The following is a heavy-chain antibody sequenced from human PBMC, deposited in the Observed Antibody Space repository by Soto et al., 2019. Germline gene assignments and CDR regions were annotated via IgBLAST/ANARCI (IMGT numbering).Heavy chain of an antibody. J-gene: IGHJ6*02. CDR3: ARGGSGWYQSRYYYYGRDV. V-gene: IGHV1-46*01. CDR1: GYTFTSYY. CDR2: INPSGGST. Sequence: QVQLVQYGAEVKKPGASVKVSCKASGYTFTSYYMHWVRQAPGQGLEWMGIINPSGGSTSYAQKFQDRVTMTRDTSTSTVYMELSSLRSEDTAVYYCARGGSGWYQSRYYYYGRDVWGQGTTVTVSS. D-gene: IGHD6-19*01.